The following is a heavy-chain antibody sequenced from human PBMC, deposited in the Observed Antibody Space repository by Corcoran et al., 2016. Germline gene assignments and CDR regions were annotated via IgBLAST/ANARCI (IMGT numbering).Heavy chain of an antibody. J-gene: IGHJ4*02. D-gene: IGHD6-13*01. Sequence: QVQLQQWGARLLKPSETLSLTCAVYGGSFSGYYWTWIRQPPGKGLEWIGEVTLSGGPSYSPSLRSRVTISVDTSKNQLSLDMTSVTAADTAVDYCARGSIAARCNCWGQGTLVTVAS. CDR1: GGSFSGYY. V-gene: IGHV4-34*01. CDR3: ARGSIAARCNC. CDR2: VTLSGGP.